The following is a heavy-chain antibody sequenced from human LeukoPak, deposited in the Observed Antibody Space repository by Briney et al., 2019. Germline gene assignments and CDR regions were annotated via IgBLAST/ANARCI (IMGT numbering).Heavy chain of an antibody. J-gene: IGHJ4*02. CDR1: GGSFSGYY. V-gene: IGHV4-34*01. CDR3: ARLGYSGYAIDY. Sequence: SETLSLTCAVYGGSFSGYYWSWTRQPPGKGLEWIGEINHSGSTNYNPSLKSRVTISVDTSKNQFSLKLSSVTAADTAVYYCARLGYSGYAIDYWGQGTLVTVSS. CDR2: INHSGST. D-gene: IGHD5-12*01.